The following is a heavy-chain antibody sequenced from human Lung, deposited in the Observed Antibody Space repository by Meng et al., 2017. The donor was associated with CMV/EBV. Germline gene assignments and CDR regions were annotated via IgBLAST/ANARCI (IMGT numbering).Heavy chain of an antibody. D-gene: IGHD4-11*01. Sequence: GEXXKISCKGSGYSFTTHWIGWVRQMPGKGLEWMGVIYPGDSDTTYSPSFQGRVTISADKSITTAYLQLRSLKASDTAVYYCARQDSYTNYYFDLWGRGTXVTVSS. J-gene: IGHJ4*02. V-gene: IGHV5-51*01. CDR1: GYSFTTHW. CDR3: ARQDSYTNYYFDL. CDR2: IYPGDSDT.